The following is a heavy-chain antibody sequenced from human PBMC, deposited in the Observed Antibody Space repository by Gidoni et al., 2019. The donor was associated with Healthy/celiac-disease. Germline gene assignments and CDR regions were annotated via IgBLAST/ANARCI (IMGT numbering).Heavy chain of an antibody. D-gene: IGHD5-12*01. CDR3: ARRAQVATIYYFDY. J-gene: IGHJ4*02. Sequence: QVQLQESGPGLVKPSQTLSLTCTVSGGSISSGGYYWSWIRQHPGKGLEWIGYIYYSGSTYYNPSLKSRVTISVDTSKNQFSLKLSSVTAADTAVYYCARRAQVATIYYFDYWGQGTLVTVSS. CDR2: IYYSGST. V-gene: IGHV4-31*03. CDR1: GGSISSGGYY.